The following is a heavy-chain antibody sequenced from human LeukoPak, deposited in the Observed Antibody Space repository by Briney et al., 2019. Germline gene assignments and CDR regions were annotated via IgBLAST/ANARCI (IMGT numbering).Heavy chain of an antibody. D-gene: IGHD3-9*01. J-gene: IGHJ4*02. CDR3: AKDERPDYDILTPLLGCSDY. V-gene: IGHV3-23*01. CDR2: ISGSGGST. Sequence: PGGSRRLSCAASGFTFNSYGMTWVRQAPGMGLEWVSSISGSGGSTYYADSVKGRFTVTRDNSRNTLYLQMNNLRAEDTAVYFCAKDERPDYDILTPLLGCSDYWGQGTLVSVSS. CDR1: GFTFNSYG.